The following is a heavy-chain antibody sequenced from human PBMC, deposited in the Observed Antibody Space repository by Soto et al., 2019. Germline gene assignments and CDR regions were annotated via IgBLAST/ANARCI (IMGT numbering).Heavy chain of an antibody. D-gene: IGHD4-17*01. V-gene: IGHV4-59*01. CDR2: IYYSGST. Sequence: SETLSLTCTVSGGSISSYYWSWIRQPPGKGLEWIGYIYYSGSTNYNPSLKSRVTISVDTSKNQFSLKLGSVTAADTAVYYCARGVRDYGDYAAYYYYYMDVWGKGTTVTVSS. CDR3: ARGVRDYGDYAAYYYYYMDV. J-gene: IGHJ6*03. CDR1: GGSISSYY.